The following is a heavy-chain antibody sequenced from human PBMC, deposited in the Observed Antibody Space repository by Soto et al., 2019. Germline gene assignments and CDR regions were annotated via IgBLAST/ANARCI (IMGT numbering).Heavy chain of an antibody. CDR2: ISGSGGST. D-gene: IGHD6-13*01. V-gene: IGHV3-23*01. Sequence: GSLRLSCAASGFTFSSYAMSWVRQAPGKGLEWVSAISGSGGSTYYADSVKGRFTISRDNSKNTLYLQMNSLRAEDTAVYYCAKEGPTMVYASIAAAGSLDYWGQGTLVTVSS. J-gene: IGHJ4*02. CDR3: AKEGPTMVYASIAAAGSLDY. CDR1: GFTFSSYA.